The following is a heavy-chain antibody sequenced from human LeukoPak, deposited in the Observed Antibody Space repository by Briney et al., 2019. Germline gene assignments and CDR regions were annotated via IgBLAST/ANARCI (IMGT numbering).Heavy chain of an antibody. Sequence: GGSLRLSCAASGFTFSDYYMSWIRQAPGKGPEWVSYISSSGSTIYYADSVKGRFTISRDNAKNSLYLQMNSLRAEDTAVYYCARDHTYDSSGYDVVWFDPWGQGTLVTVSS. CDR1: GFTFSDYY. D-gene: IGHD3-22*01. CDR3: ARDHTYDSSGYDVVWFDP. CDR2: ISSSGSTI. J-gene: IGHJ5*02. V-gene: IGHV3-11*01.